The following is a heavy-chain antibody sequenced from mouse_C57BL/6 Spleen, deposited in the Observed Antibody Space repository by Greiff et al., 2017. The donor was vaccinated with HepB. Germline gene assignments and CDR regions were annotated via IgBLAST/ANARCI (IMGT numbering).Heavy chain of an antibody. CDR2: ISSGGSYT. D-gene: IGHD2-4*01. V-gene: IGHV5-6*01. J-gene: IGHJ3*01. CDR3: ARHDDSAWFAY. CDR1: GFTFSSYG. Sequence: EVKLMESGGDLVKPGGSLKLSCAASGFTFSSYGMSWVRQTPDKRLEWVATISSGGSYTYYPDSVKGRFTISRDNAKNTLYLQMSSLKSEDTAMYYCARHDDSAWFAYWGQGTLVTVSA.